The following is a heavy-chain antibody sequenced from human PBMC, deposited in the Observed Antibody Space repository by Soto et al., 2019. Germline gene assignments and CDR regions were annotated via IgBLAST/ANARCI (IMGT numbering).Heavy chain of an antibody. Sequence: QVQLQESGPGLVKPSQTLSLICTVSGGSITSGPNHWNWIRHHPEKGLEWIGCIFDSERTYYNPSLKGRVSMSLDTSKRQFSLSLNSVTAADPAVYYCARDPRDGYGHFDYWGQGILVTVSS. CDR3: ARDPRDGYGHFDY. J-gene: IGHJ4*02. D-gene: IGHD5-12*01. CDR1: GGSITSGPNH. CDR2: IFDSERT. V-gene: IGHV4-31*03.